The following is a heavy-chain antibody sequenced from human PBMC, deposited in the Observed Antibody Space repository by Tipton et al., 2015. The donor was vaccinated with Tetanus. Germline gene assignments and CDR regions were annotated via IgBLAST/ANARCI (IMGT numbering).Heavy chain of an antibody. CDR1: GASISSGAYY. D-gene: IGHD2-21*01. J-gene: IGHJ4*02. Sequence: TLSLTCNVSGASISSGAYYWTWIRQHPGKGLEWIGNILYSGSTFYNPSLKSRVIISVDTNKNQFSLQLRSVTAADTAVYYCGVSIAYFRDGLHIGGPGTLVTVSS. CDR3: GVSIAYFRDGLHI. CDR2: ILYSGST. V-gene: IGHV4-31*03.